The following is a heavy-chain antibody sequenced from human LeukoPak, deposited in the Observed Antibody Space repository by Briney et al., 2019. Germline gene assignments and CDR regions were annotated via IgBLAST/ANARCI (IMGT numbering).Heavy chain of an antibody. CDR2: INPNSGGT. CDR3: ARDRAAADGVGNWFDP. V-gene: IGHV1-2*02. J-gene: IGHJ5*02. D-gene: IGHD6-13*01. CDR1: GYTFTSYY. Sequence: ASVKVSCKASGYTFTSYYMHWVRQAPGQGLEWMGWINPNSGGTNYAQKFQGRVTMTRDTSISTAYMELSRLRSDDTAVYYCARDRAAADGVGNWFDPWGQGTLVTVSS.